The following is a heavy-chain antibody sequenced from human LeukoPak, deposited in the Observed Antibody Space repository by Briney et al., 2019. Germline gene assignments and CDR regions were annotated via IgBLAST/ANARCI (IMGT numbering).Heavy chain of an antibody. CDR1: GGSISSYN. CDR2: IYTSGST. V-gene: IGHV4-4*07. J-gene: IGHJ4*02. Sequence: SETLSLTCTASGGSISSYNWSWIRQPAGKGLEWIGRIYTSGSTNYNPSLKSRVTISVDKSKNQFSLKLSSVTAADTAVYYCAREPSIGVVITDYEAFDYWGQGTLVTVSS. D-gene: IGHD3-3*01. CDR3: AREPSIGVVITDYEAFDY.